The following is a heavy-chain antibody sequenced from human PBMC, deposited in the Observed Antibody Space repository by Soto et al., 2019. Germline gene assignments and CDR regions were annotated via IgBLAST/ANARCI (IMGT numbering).Heavy chain of an antibody. J-gene: IGHJ5*02. CDR2: ISAYNGNT. CDR3: ARNSEIVVARDNWFDP. V-gene: IGHV1-18*04. D-gene: IGHD3-22*01. Sequence: QVQLVQSGAEVKKPGASVKVSCKASGYTFTSYGISWVRQAPGQGLEWMGWISAYNGNTNYAQKLQGRVTMTTDTSTSTAYMELRSLISDDTAVYYCARNSEIVVARDNWFDPWGQGTLVTVSS. CDR1: GYTFTSYG.